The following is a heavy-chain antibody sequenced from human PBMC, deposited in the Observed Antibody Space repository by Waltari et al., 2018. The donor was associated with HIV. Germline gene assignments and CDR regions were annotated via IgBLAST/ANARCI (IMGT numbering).Heavy chain of an antibody. CDR3: ARDGSGSYYTDYYYGMDV. CDR1: GFTFSSYE. Sequence: EVQLVESGGGLVQPGGSLRLSCAASGFTFSSYEMNWVRQAPGKGLEWVSYISSSGSTIYYADSVKGRFTISRDNAKNSLYLQMNSLRAEDTAVYYCARDGSGSYYTDYYYGMDVWGQGTTVTVSS. CDR2: ISSSGSTI. V-gene: IGHV3-48*03. J-gene: IGHJ6*02. D-gene: IGHD3-10*01.